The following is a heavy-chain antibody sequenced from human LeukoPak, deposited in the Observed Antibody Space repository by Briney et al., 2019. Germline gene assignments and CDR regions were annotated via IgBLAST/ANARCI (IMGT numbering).Heavy chain of an antibody. CDR2: INANSGTR. V-gene: IGHV3-23*01. CDR1: GFAFSFFA. J-gene: IGHJ5*01. D-gene: IGHD6-19*01. CDR3: VKPISGGLAVTADWFAP. Sequence: PGGSLRLSCEASGFAFSFFAMSWLRQAPGKGLEWVSTINANSGTRSYAASVRGRFTISRDNSKNTLYLQLNTLRADDTAVYYCVKPISGGLAVTADWFAPWGQGTLVVVSS.